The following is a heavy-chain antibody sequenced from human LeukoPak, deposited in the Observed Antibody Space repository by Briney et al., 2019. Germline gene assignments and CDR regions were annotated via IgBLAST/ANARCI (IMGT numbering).Heavy chain of an antibody. CDR3: AREGTSGSSSYGYYFDY. V-gene: IGHV3-21*06. J-gene: IGHJ4*02. D-gene: IGHD6-13*01. CDR1: GFTFSTYS. Sequence: PGGSLRLSCAAPGFTFSTYSMNWVRQAPGKGLEWVSSITTSSSYIHYADSVKGRFTISRDNAKNSLYLQMNSLRAEDTAVYYCAREGTSGSSSYGYYFDYWGQGTLVTVSS. CDR2: ITTSSSYI.